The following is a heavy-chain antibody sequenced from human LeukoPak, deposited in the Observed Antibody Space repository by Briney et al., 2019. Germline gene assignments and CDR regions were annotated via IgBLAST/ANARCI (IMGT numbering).Heavy chain of an antibody. J-gene: IGHJ3*02. D-gene: IGHD3-16*01. CDR2: IRYDGSNK. Sequence: PGGSLRLSCAASGFTFSSYGFHWVRQAPGKGLEWVAFIRYDGSNKYYADSVQGRFTISRDNSKNTLYLQMNSLRAEDTAVYYCAKDLEINGLRGRSSAFDIWGQGTMVTVSS. V-gene: IGHV3-30*02. CDR1: GFTFSSYG. CDR3: AKDLEINGLRGRSSAFDI.